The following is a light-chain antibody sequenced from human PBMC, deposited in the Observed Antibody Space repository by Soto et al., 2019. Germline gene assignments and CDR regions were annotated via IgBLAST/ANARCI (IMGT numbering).Light chain of an antibody. V-gene: IGLV1-44*01. J-gene: IGLJ3*02. Sequence: QSVLTQPHSASGTPGQRVTISCSGSSSNIGSNSVNWYHQVAGTAPKLLIHSDSQRPSGVPDRFSGSKSGTSASLAISGLQSGDEADYYCATWDDTLNGRVFGGGTKVTVL. CDR3: ATWDDTLNGRV. CDR1: SSNIGSNS. CDR2: SDS.